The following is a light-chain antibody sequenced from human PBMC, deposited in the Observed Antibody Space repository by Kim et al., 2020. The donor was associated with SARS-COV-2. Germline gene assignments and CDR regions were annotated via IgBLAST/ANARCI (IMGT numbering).Light chain of an antibody. V-gene: IGKV1-33*01. CDR1: QDIRMF. Sequence: GSVGDRVTITCQASQDIRMFLNWYQQKPGKPPKLLIYDASNLETGVPSRFSGSGSGTYFTFSISSLQPEDIATYYCQQYDNLPITFGQGTRLEIK. J-gene: IGKJ5*01. CDR2: DAS. CDR3: QQYDNLPIT.